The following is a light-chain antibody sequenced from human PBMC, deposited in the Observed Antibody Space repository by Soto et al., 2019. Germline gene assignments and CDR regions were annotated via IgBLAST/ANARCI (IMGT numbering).Light chain of an antibody. J-gene: IGKJ5*01. V-gene: IGKV3-11*01. CDR1: QSISSY. Sequence: EIVLTQSPDTLSLSPGERATLSCRASQSISSYLAWYQQKPGQAPRLLIYDASERATGIPARFSGGGSETDFTLTISSLEPEDFGVYYCQQRANCPITFGQGTRVEIK. CDR3: QQRANCPIT. CDR2: DAS.